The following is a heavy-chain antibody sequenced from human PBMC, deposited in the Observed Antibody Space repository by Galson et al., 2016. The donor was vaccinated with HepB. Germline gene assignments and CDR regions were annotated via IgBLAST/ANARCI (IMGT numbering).Heavy chain of an antibody. J-gene: IGHJ5*02. CDR3: VNLGTTRT. Sequence: SLRLSCAASGFTFSSYWMHWVRQAPGKGLAWVSRINSDGSTTHYADSVKGRFTISRDNAKNTLYLQMNNLRAEDTAVYYCVNLGTTRTWGQGTQVTVSS. CDR2: INSDGSTT. D-gene: IGHD1-26*01. V-gene: IGHV3-74*01. CDR1: GFTFSSYW.